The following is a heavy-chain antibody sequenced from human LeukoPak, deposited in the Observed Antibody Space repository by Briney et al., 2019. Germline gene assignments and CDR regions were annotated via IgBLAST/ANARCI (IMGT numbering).Heavy chain of an antibody. Sequence: ASVKVSCKASGGTFSSYAISWVRQAPGQGLEWMGGIIPIFGTANYAQKFQGRVTITADESTSTAYMELSSLRSEDTAVYYCARDGSGFVVVPDDYYYYYYMDVWGKGTTVTVSS. J-gene: IGHJ6*03. CDR1: GGTFSSYA. CDR3: ARDGSGFVVVPDDYYYYYYMDV. V-gene: IGHV1-69*13. D-gene: IGHD2-2*01. CDR2: IIPIFGTA.